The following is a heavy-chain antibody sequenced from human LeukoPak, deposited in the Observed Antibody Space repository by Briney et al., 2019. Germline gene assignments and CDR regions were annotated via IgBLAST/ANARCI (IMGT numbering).Heavy chain of an antibody. CDR2: IHHSGST. Sequence: PSETLSLTCAVSGYSISRGRYWAWIRQPPGKGLEWIGSIHHSGSTYYNPTLKSRVTISVDTSKNQFSLNLRSVTAADTAVYYCARSLSTAEIDYWGQRTLVTVSS. CDR3: ARSLSTAEIDY. CDR1: GYSISRGRY. J-gene: IGHJ4*02. D-gene: IGHD2-2*01. V-gene: IGHV4-38-2*01.